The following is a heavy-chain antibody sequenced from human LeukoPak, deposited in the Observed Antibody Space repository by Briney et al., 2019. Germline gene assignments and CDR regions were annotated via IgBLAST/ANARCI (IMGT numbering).Heavy chain of an antibody. CDR1: GFTFGSFA. CDR2: IFGSGGSP. J-gene: IGHJ4*02. Sequence: GGSLRLSCEAPGFTFGSFAMYWVRQAPGKGLDWIAGIFGSGGSPHYADSAKGRFTISRDNSKNTVYLQINSLRAEDTAVYYCGKTTAGYSSGQKPAWPVDYWGQGTLVTVSS. CDR3: GKTTAGYSSGQKPAWPVDY. V-gene: IGHV3-23*01. D-gene: IGHD5-18*01.